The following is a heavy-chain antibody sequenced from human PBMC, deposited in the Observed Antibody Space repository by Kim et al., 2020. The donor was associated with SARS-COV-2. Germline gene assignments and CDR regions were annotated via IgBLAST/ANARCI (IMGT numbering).Heavy chain of an antibody. D-gene: IGHD6-13*01. CDR2: T. Sequence: TNYAQKLQGRVTMTRDTPTNTAYMEMRSLRSDDTAVYYCAKDGSGWSLDSWGQGTLVTVSS. CDR3: AKDGSGWSLDS. J-gene: IGHJ5*01. V-gene: IGHV1-18*01.